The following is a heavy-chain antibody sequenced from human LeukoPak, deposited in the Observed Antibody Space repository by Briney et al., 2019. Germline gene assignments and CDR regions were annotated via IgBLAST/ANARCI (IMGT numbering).Heavy chain of an antibody. V-gene: IGHV3-30-3*01. Sequence: PGESLRLSCAASGFTFSSYAMHWVRQAPGQGLEWLAVISYDGSGKFYPHSVKGRFTISRDDSKNTLYLQMNSLRPEDTALYHCAKEGLGGDFDCWGQGTLVTVSS. J-gene: IGHJ4*02. CDR2: ISYDGSGK. CDR3: AKEGLGGDFDC. CDR1: GFTFSSYA. D-gene: IGHD3-16*01.